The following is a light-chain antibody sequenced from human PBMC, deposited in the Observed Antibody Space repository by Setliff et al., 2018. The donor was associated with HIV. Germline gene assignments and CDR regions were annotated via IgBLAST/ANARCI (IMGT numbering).Light chain of an antibody. CDR2: DNN. CDR1: SSDIGRYNL. J-gene: IGLJ1*01. V-gene: IGLV1-51*01. Sequence: QSALTQPASVSGSPGQSITISCTGSSSDIGRYNLVSWYQQHPGTAPKLLIYDNNKRPSGIPDRFSGSKSGTSATLGITGLQTGDEADYYCGTWDSSLRVVFGTGTKVTVL. CDR3: GTWDSSLRVV.